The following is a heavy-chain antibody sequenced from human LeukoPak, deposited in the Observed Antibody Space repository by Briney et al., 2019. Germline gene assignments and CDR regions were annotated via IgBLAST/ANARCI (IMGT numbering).Heavy chain of an antibody. J-gene: IGHJ5*02. CDR2: FDPEDGET. D-gene: IGHD6-19*01. V-gene: IGHV1-24*01. Sequence: ASVKVSCKVSGYTLTELFMHWVRQAPGKGLEWMGGFDPEDGETIYAQKFQGRVTMTEDTSTDTAYMELSSLRSEDTAVYYCATLIGAVAGTRWFDPWGQGTLVTVSS. CDR1: GYTLTELF. CDR3: ATLIGAVAGTRWFDP.